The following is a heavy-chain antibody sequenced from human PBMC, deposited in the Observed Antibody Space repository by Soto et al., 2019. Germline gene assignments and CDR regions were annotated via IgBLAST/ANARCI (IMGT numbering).Heavy chain of an antibody. Sequence: PGGSLRLSCAASGFTFSIYDMSWVRQAPGKGLEWVATISGSGTGTAYADSVRGRFAISRDNSKNTLYLQMNRPRAEDTAVYYCAKDAPGSGYLSDYWGRGTLVTVSS. CDR1: GFTFSIYD. D-gene: IGHD3-22*01. V-gene: IGHV3-23*01. CDR3: AKDAPGSGYLSDY. CDR2: ISGSGTGT. J-gene: IGHJ4*02.